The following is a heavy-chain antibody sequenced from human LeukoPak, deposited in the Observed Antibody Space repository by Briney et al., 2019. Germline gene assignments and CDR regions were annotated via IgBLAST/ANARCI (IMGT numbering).Heavy chain of an antibody. J-gene: IGHJ6*02. CDR1: GFTFSKYS. CDR3: ARDGNLAARLDYYYYGMDV. Sequence: GGSLRLSCAASGFTFSKYSMNWVRQAPGKGLEWVSCISSSGSDIYYADSVKGRFTVSRDNGNNLLYLQMSSLRADDTAVYYCARDGNLAARLDYYYYGMDVWGQGTTVTVSS. D-gene: IGHD6-6*01. CDR2: ISSSGSDI. V-gene: IGHV3-21*01.